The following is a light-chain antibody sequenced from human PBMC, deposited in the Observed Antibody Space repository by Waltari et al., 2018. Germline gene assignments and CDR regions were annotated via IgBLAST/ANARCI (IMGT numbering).Light chain of an antibody. J-gene: IGKJ5*01. CDR1: QSVTSSY. V-gene: IGKV3-20*01. CDR3: QQYGSSPIT. CDR2: GAS. Sequence: EIVLTQSPGPLSLSPGARATPSCRASQSVTSSYLAWYQQKPGQAHRLRIYGASSRATGIPDRFSGSGSGTDFTLTISRLEPEDFAVYYCQQYGSSPITFGQGTRLEIK.